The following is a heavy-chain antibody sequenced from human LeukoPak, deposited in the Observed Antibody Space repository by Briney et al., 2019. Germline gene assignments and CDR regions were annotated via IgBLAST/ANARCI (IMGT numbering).Heavy chain of an antibody. V-gene: IGHV3-74*01. D-gene: IGHD3-3*01. Sequence: GGSLRLSCAASGFTSGSYWMRWVRQAPGEGPEWVARIDDDGTDTHYAVSVKGRFTISRDNAKNTLYLQMNCLRGEDTAVYYCARGMLSSAGYHWYYYMDVGGKGAMVTASS. CDR2: IDDDGTDT. J-gene: IGHJ6*03. CDR3: ARGMLSSAGYHWYYYMDV. CDR1: GFTSGSYW.